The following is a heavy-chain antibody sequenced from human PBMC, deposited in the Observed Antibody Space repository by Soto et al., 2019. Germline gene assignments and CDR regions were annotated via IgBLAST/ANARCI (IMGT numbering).Heavy chain of an antibody. CDR2: ISYDGSNK. CDR1: GFTFSSYA. CDR3: ARELPSYYYDSSGYDY. V-gene: IGHV3-30-3*01. J-gene: IGHJ4*02. D-gene: IGHD3-22*01. Sequence: SLRLSCAASGFTFSSYAMHWVRQAPGKGLEWVAVISYDGSNKYYADSVKGRFTISRDNSKNTLYLQMNSLRAEDTAVYYCARELPSYYYDSSGYDYWGQGTLVTVSS.